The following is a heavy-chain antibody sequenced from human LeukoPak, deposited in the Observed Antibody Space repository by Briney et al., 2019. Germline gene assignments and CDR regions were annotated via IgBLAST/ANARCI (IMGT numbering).Heavy chain of an antibody. CDR2: INPSGFTT. D-gene: IGHD3-22*01. CDR3: ARDLKGYSDSSGYLPLGY. V-gene: IGHV1-46*01. J-gene: IGHJ4*02. CDR1: GYTFTTYY. Sequence: ASVKVSCKASGYTFTTYYIHWVRQAPGQGLEWMGMINPSGFTTTYAQKFQGRVAMTRGMSTSTVYMQLSSLRSGDTAVYYCARDLKGYSDSSGYLPLGYWGQGTLVTVSS.